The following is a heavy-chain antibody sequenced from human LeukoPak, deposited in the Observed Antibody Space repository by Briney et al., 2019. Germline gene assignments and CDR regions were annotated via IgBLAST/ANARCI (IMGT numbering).Heavy chain of an antibody. CDR2: IKHSGST. J-gene: IGHJ3*02. CDR3: ASGSITIDAFDI. D-gene: IGHD3-9*01. CDR1: GGSFSGYY. V-gene: IGHV4-34*01. Sequence: SETLSLTCAVYGGSFSGYYWSWIRQPPGKGLEWIGEIKHSGSTNYNPSLKSRVTISVDTSKNQFSLKLSSVTAADTAVYYCASGSITIDAFDIWGQGTMVTVSS.